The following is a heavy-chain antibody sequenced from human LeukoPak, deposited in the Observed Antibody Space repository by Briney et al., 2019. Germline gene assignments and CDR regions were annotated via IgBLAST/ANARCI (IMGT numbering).Heavy chain of an antibody. Sequence: GGSLRLSCAASGFTFSTYAMSWVRQAPEKGLEWVSGISSSGDSTYYADSVKGRFTISRDNPKNTLYLQMNGLRAEDTAVYYCANGNGQRFLDWLHETKLDCWGQGALVTVSS. D-gene: IGHD3-3*01. V-gene: IGHV3-23*01. CDR2: ISSSGDST. J-gene: IGHJ4*02. CDR1: GFTFSTYA. CDR3: ANGNGQRFLDWLHETKLDC.